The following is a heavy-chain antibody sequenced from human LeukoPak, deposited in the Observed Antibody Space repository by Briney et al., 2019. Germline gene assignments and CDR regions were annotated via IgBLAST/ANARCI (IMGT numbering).Heavy chain of an antibody. CDR3: ATSHFWSGYYGV. J-gene: IGHJ4*02. CDR2: IYYSGST. V-gene: IGHV4-39*01. CDR1: GGSISSSSYY. Sequence: SETLYLTCTVSGGSISSSSYYWGWIRQPPGKGLEWIGSIYYSGSTYYNPSLKSRVTISVDTSKNQFSLKLSSVTAADTAVYYCATSHFWSGYYGVWGQGTLVTVSS. D-gene: IGHD3-3*02.